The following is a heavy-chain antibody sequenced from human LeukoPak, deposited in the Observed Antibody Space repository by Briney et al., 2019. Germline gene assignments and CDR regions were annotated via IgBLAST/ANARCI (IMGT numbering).Heavy chain of an antibody. J-gene: IGHJ4*02. D-gene: IGHD6-19*01. V-gene: IGHV4-38-2*02. CDR1: GHSISSGYY. CDR3: ARARRQWLVGANIRGDNPPYYYDY. CDR2: IYHSGTT. Sequence: SETLSLTCSVSGHSISSGYYCGWIRQPPGKGLEWIANIYHSGTTYYNPSLKSRVTISVDTSKNQFSLKLRSVTAADTAVYYCARARRQWLVGANIRGDNPPYYYDYWGQGILVTVSS.